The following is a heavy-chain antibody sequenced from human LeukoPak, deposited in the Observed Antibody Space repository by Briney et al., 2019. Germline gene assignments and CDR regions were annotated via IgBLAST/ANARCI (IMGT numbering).Heavy chain of an antibody. J-gene: IGHJ6*03. CDR2: INHSGST. V-gene: IGHV4-34*01. Sequence: PSETLSLTCAVYGGSFSGYYWSWIRQPPGKGLEWIGEINHSGSTNYNPSLKSRVTISVDTSKNQFSLKLSSVTAADTAVYYCAKNAYYCIDVWGKGTTVVVSS. CDR1: GGSFSGYY. CDR3: AKNAYYCIDV.